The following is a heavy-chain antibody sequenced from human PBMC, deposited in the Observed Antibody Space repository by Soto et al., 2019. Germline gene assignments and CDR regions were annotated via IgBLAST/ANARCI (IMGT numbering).Heavy chain of an antibody. J-gene: IGHJ4*02. V-gene: IGHV1-8*01. Sequence: ASVKVSCKASGYTFTSYDINWVRQATGQGLEWMGWMNPNSGNTGYAQKFQGRVTMTRNTSISTAYMELSSLRSEDTAVYYCARGGLYYDYVWGSYRYTASDYWGKGPLVTVSS. D-gene: IGHD3-16*02. CDR2: MNPNSGNT. CDR1: GYTFTSYD. CDR3: ARGGLYYDYVWGSYRYTASDY.